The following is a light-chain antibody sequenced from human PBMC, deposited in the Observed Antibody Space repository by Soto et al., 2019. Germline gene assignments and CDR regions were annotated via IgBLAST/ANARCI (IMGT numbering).Light chain of an antibody. V-gene: IGKV3-20*01. CDR1: QSVSSNY. Sequence: EVVLTQSPGTQSLSPGQRATLSCRASQSVSSNYLAWYQQRPGQAPRLLIYGASSRATGIPDRFSGSGSGTDFTLTISRLEPEDSAVYFCQHYSSQTFGQGTKVDIK. CDR3: QHYSSQT. CDR2: GAS. J-gene: IGKJ1*01.